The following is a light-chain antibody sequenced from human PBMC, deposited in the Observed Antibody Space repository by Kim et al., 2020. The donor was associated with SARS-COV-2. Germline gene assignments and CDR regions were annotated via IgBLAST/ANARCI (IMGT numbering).Light chain of an antibody. CDR1: SSDVGGYNF. J-gene: IGLJ1*01. V-gene: IGLV2-8*01. Sequence: QSVVTQPPSASGSPGQSVTISCTGTSSDVGGYNFVSWYQQHPGKAPKLMIYEVTKRPSGVPDRFSGSKSGNTASLTVSGLQTEDEAEYFCSSYATIDLYVFGTGTKVTVL. CDR2: EVT. CDR3: SSYATIDLYV.